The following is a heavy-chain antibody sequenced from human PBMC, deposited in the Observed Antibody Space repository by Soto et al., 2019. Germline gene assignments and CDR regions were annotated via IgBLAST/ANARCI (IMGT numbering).Heavy chain of an antibody. CDR3: ARAIAAAGTLWFDP. D-gene: IGHD6-13*01. Sequence: PSETLALSCTVSGGAISSSYLSWIRQPAGKGLECIGRIYTSGSTNYNPSLKSRVTMSVDTSKNQFSLKLSSVTAADTAVYYCARAIAAAGTLWFDPWGQGTLVTVYS. V-gene: IGHV4-4*07. CDR2: IYTSGST. J-gene: IGHJ5*02. CDR1: GGAISSSY.